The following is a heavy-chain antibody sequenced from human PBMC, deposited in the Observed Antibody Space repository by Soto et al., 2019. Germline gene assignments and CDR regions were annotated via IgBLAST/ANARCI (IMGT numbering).Heavy chain of an antibody. CDR2: IIPIFGTA. J-gene: IGHJ5*02. Sequence: VKVSCKASGGTFSSSAISWVRQAPGQGLEWMGGIIPIFGTANYAQKFQGRVTITADESTSTAYMEPSSLRSEDTAVYYCARAPYYYDSSGSLNGWFDPWGQGTLVTVSS. D-gene: IGHD3-22*01. V-gene: IGHV1-69*13. CDR1: GGTFSSSA. CDR3: ARAPYYYDSSGSLNGWFDP.